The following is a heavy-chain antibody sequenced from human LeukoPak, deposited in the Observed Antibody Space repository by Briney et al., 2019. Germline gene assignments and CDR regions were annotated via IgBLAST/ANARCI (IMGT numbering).Heavy chain of an antibody. D-gene: IGHD5-12*01. CDR3: AKGLRGYSGYPANFDY. J-gene: IGHJ4*02. Sequence: GGSLRLSCAASGFTFSGSAMHWVRQASGKGLEWVGRIRSKANSYAAAYAASVKGRFTISRDDSKNTAYLQMNSLKTEDTAVYYCAKGLRGYSGYPANFDYWGQGTLVTVSS. CDR1: GFTFSGSA. V-gene: IGHV3-73*01. CDR2: IRSKANSYAA.